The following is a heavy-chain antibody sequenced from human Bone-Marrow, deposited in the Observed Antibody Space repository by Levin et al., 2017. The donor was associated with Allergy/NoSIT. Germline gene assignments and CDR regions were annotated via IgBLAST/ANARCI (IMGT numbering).Heavy chain of an antibody. CDR2: ISGTGGRT. V-gene: IGHV3-23*01. CDR1: GFTFDNYG. Sequence: GESLKISCAASGFTFDNYGMNWVRQAPGKGLEWVSAISGTGGRTYYADSVKGRFTISKDSSKNTLYLQMNSLRAEDTAVYYCAKEQWSRGAFDVWGQGTMVTVSS. D-gene: IGHD6-19*01. CDR3: AKEQWSRGAFDV. J-gene: IGHJ3*01.